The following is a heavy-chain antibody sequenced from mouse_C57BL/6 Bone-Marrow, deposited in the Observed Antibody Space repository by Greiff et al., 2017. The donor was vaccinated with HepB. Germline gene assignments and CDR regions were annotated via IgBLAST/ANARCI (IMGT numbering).Heavy chain of an antibody. CDR3: ARRVITTVVDPWYFDV. D-gene: IGHD1-1*01. CDR2: IYWDDDK. CDR1: GFSLSTSGMG. Sequence: QVQLKESGPGILQSSQTLSLTCSFSGFSLSTSGMGVSWIRQPSGKGLEWLAHIYWDDDKRYNPSLKSRLTISKDTSRNQVFLKITSVDTADTATYYCARRVITTVVDPWYFDVWGTGTTVTVSS. V-gene: IGHV8-12*01. J-gene: IGHJ1*03.